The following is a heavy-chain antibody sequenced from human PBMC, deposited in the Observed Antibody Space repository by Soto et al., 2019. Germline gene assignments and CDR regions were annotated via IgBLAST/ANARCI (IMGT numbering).Heavy chain of an antibody. Sequence: GGSLRLSCAASGFTFSSYSMNWVRQAPGKGLEWVSVIYSGGSTYYADSVKGRFTISRDNSKNTLYLQMNSLRAEDTAVYYCASLVLYCGGDCYSGGDDYWGQGT. V-gene: IGHV3-53*01. CDR3: ASLVLYCGGDCYSGGDDY. CDR1: GFTFSSYS. J-gene: IGHJ4*02. D-gene: IGHD2-21*02. CDR2: IYSGGST.